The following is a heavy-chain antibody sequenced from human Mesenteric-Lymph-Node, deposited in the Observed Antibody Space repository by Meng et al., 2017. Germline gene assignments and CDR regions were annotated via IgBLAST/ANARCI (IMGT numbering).Heavy chain of an antibody. D-gene: IGHD2-8*02. CDR1: GFTFTSYW. V-gene: IGHV3-74*03. Sequence: GESLKISCAASGFTFTSYWMHWFRQVPGKGLVWVSGISGDGSVTKYADSVKGRFTISRDNTKNTLSLQMNSLRAEDTAVYYCAKDLHWCASDYWGQGNLVTVSS. CDR3: AKDLHWCASDY. J-gene: IGHJ4*02. CDR2: ISGDGSVT.